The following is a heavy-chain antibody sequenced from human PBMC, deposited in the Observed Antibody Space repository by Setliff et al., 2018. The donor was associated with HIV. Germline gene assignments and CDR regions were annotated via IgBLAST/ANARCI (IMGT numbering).Heavy chain of an antibody. Sequence: SGPTLVNPTQTLTLTCDFSGFPLATHGGGVGWIRQPPGKGPEWLALIYWDGDTRYNPTLNGRLTVTQATSNNHVVLMMSNMDPLDTATYTCVHVNNFRSVYFDSWGQGTLVTVSS. J-gene: IGHJ4*02. CDR1: GFPLATHGGG. CDR3: VHVNNFRSVYFDS. V-gene: IGHV2-5*02. CDR2: IYWDGDT.